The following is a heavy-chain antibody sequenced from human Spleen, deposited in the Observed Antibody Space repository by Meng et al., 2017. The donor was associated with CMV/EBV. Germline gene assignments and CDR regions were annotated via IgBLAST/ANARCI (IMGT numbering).Heavy chain of an antibody. J-gene: IGHJ3*02. Sequence: TLSLTCTVSGDSISSSDYYWNWIRQSPGRGLEWIGNIYYSGSTYYSPSLKSRVIISVDTSKNKFSLKLSAVTAADTAVYYCARDTNDFWSDYLVGAFDMWGQGTMVTVSS. D-gene: IGHD3-3*01. V-gene: IGHV4-30-4*08. CDR1: GDSISSSDYY. CDR3: ARDTNDFWSDYLVGAFDM. CDR2: IYYSGST.